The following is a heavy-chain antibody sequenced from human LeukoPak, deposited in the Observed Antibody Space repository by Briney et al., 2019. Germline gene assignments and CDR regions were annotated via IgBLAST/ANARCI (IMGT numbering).Heavy chain of an antibody. CDR3: ARGGTYRSSTSCYKGRYYYYGMDV. Sequence: SETLSLTCTVSGGSISSYYWSWIRQPAGKGLEWIGRIYTSGSTNYNPSLKSRVTISVDTSKNQFSLKLSSVTAADTAVYYCARGGTYRSSTSCYKGRYYYYGMDVWGQGTTVTVSS. J-gene: IGHJ6*02. CDR2: IYTSGST. D-gene: IGHD2-2*02. V-gene: IGHV4-4*07. CDR1: GGSISSYY.